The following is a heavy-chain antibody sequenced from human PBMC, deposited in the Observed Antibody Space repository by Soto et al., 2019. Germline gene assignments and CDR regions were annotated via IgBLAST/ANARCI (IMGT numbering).Heavy chain of an antibody. CDR2: INAGNGNT. V-gene: IGHV1-3*01. CDR1: GYTFTSYA. CDR3: ARGFSGGDADRFDP. D-gene: IGHD2-21*02. Sequence: QVQLVQSGAEVKKPGASVKVSCKASGYTFTSYAMHWVRQAPGQRLEWMGWINAGNGNTKYSQKFQGRVTITRDTSASTAYMELSSLSSEDTAVYYCARGFSGGDADRFDPWGQGTLVTVSS. J-gene: IGHJ5*02.